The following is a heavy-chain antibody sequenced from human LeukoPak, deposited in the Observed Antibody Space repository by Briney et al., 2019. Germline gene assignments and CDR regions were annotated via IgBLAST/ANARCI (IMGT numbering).Heavy chain of an antibody. CDR2: IEQDGSET. V-gene: IGHV3-7*02. J-gene: IGHJ3*02. D-gene: IGHD3-10*01. CDR1: GFSFTTYW. Sequence: GGSLRLSCEGSGFSFTTYWMSWVRQAPGKGLEWVAHIEQDGSETDYLDSVKGRFTISRDNAKNSLYLHMNSLRPDDTAVYYCARGRSITILRGVAISDGFDIWGQGTKVTVS. CDR3: ARGRSITILRGVAISDGFDI.